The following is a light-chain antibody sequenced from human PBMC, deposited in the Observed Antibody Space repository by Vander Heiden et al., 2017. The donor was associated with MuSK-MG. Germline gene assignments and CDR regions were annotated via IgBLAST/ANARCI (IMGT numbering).Light chain of an antibody. V-gene: IGKV4-1*01. J-gene: IGKJ1*01. CDR1: QSVLYRSNNKNY. CDR2: WAS. CDR3: QQYYDTPQA. Sequence: DIVMLQSPDSLAVSLGERATFNCKSSQSVLYRSNNKNYLAWYQKKPGQPPKLLISWASAREFGVPDRFSGSGSETDFTLTISSLQAEDVAVYYCQQYYDTPQAFGQGTKVEIK.